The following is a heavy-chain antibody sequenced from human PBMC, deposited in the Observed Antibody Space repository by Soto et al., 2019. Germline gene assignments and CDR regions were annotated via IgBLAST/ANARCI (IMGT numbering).Heavy chain of an antibody. D-gene: IGHD6-13*01. CDR1: GFTFRSFG. V-gene: IGHV3-30*18. CDR2: ASYDGNHK. CDR3: AKDVGQQRVLNYGMDV. Sequence: QVQLVESGGGVIQPGTSLSLSCGSSGFTFRSFGMYWVRQAPGKGLEWVAVASYDGNHKYYADSVKGRFTVSRDNAKNRLYLQMSSLRGEDTAVYYCAKDVGQQRVLNYGMDVWGQGTTVTVSS. J-gene: IGHJ6*02.